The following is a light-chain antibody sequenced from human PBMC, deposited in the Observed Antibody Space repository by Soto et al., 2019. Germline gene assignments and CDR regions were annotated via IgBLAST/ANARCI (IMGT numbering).Light chain of an antibody. CDR3: QQSYSTPIT. Sequence: DIQMTQSPSSLFASVXXXXXIXCXASQSISSYLNWYQQKPGKAPKLLIYAASSLQSGVPSRFSGSGSGTDFTLTISSLQPEDFATYYCQQSYSTPITFGQGTRLEIK. V-gene: IGKV1-39*01. CDR2: AAS. CDR1: QSISSY. J-gene: IGKJ5*01.